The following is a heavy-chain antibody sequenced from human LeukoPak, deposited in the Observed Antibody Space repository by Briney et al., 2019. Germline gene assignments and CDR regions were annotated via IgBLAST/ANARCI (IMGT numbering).Heavy chain of an antibody. Sequence: GTSLRLSCAVSGFAFSSLAMHWVRQAPGKGLEWVAFISYDGNNQYYADSVKGRFTISRDNSKNTLYLQTNNLRAEDTAIHYCARVGSRYCSGANCYDGFWGQGTLVSVSS. CDR3: ARVGSRYCSGANCYDGF. V-gene: IGHV3-30-3*01. CDR1: GFAFSSLA. CDR2: ISYDGNNQ. J-gene: IGHJ4*02. D-gene: IGHD2-15*01.